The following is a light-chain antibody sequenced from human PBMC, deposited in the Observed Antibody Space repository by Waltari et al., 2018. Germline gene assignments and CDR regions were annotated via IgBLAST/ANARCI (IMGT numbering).Light chain of an antibody. V-gene: IGLV2-14*03. Sequence: QSALTQPASVSGSPGQSITISCTGPSRDVGGYNYVSWYQQHPGKAPKLMIYDVSNRPSGVSNRFSGSKSGNTASLTISGLQAEDEADYYCSSYTSSSTLEVVFGGGTKLTVL. CDR3: SSYTSSSTLEVV. CDR1: SRDVGGYNY. J-gene: IGLJ2*01. CDR2: DVS.